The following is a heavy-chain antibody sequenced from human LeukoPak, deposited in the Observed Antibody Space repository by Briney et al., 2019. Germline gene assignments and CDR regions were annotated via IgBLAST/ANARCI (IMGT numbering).Heavy chain of an antibody. Sequence: ASVKVSCKVSGYTLTELSMHWVRQAPGKGLEWMGGFDPEDGETIYAQKFQGRVTMTEDTSTDTAYMELSSLRSEDTAVYYCATRLYIAAAGNYNWFDPWGQGTLVTVSS. V-gene: IGHV1-24*01. J-gene: IGHJ5*02. CDR2: FDPEDGET. D-gene: IGHD6-13*01. CDR1: GYTLTELS. CDR3: ATRLYIAAAGNYNWFDP.